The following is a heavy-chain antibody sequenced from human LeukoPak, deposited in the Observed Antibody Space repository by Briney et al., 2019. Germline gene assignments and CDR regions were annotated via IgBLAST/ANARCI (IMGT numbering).Heavy chain of an antibody. CDR3: ARDLGTRKSIAFAD. CDR2: ISSNNGYI. J-gene: IGHJ4*02. V-gene: IGHV3-21*04. CDR1: GFSFCSYR. D-gene: IGHD6-6*01. Sequence: GGSLRLSCAASGFSFCSYRMNWVRQAPGKGLEGCASISSNNGYIYYADSVKGRFTISRDNGENSLHLQMNSLRAEDAAVYYCARDLGTRKSIAFADWGQGTLVTVSS.